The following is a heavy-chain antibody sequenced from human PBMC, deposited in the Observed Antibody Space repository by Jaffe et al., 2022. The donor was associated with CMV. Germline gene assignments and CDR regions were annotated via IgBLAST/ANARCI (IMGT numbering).Heavy chain of an antibody. CDR3: ARSRVGYYYYYYMDV. Sequence: QVQLVQSGAEVKKPGASVKVSCKASGYTFTGYYMHWVRQAPGQGLEWMGWINPNSGGTNYAQKFQGWVTMTRDTSISTAYMELSRLRSDDTAVYYCARSRVGYYYYYYMDVWGKGTTVTVSS. D-gene: IGHD1-26*01. CDR2: INPNSGGT. V-gene: IGHV1-2*04. CDR1: GYTFTGYY. J-gene: IGHJ6*03.